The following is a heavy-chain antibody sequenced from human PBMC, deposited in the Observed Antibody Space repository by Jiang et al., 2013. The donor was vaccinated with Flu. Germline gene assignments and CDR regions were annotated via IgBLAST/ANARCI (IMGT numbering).Heavy chain of an antibody. V-gene: IGHV1-58*02. CDR2: IVVGSDNT. Sequence: SGAEVKKPGTSVKVSCKASGFTFTNSAMQWVRQARGQRLEWIGWIVVGSDNTNYAQKFQDRVTITRDMSTSTAYMELSSLSSEDTAVYYCAAAPHYQLEGHQFYHYYYVGRLGQR. J-gene: IGHJ6*03. CDR3: AAAPHYQLEGHQFYHYYYVGR. CDR1: GFTFTNSA. D-gene: IGHD2-2*01.